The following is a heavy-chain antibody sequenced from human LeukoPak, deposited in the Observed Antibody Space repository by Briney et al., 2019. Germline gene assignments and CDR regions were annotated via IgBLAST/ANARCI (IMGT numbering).Heavy chain of an antibody. J-gene: IGHJ4*02. V-gene: IGHV3-23*01. D-gene: IGHD1-26*01. CDR1: GFTFSSIA. CDR3: AKDLGRYRNNFFDY. Sequence: GGSLRLSCAASGFTFSSIAMSWVRQAPDKGLEWVSTISGSGGGTYYADSVKGRFTISRDDSKNTLYLQMNSLRADDTAVYYCAKDLGRYRNNFFDYWDQGNLVTVSS. CDR2: ISGSGGGT.